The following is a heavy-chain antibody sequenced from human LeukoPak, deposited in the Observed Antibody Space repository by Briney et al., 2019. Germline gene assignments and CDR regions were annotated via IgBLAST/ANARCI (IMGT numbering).Heavy chain of an antibody. V-gene: IGHV1-8*01. J-gene: IGHJ4*02. D-gene: IGHD7-27*01. Sequence: ASVKVSCKASGYTFTSYDFNWVRQATGQRPEWMGWMSPNSGDTGYAQKFQDRVTMTRNTSISTAYMELSSLRSDDTAVYYCARGPPNWGYDYWGPGTLDTVSS. CDR1: GYTFTSYD. CDR3: ARGPPNWGYDY. CDR2: MSPNSGDT.